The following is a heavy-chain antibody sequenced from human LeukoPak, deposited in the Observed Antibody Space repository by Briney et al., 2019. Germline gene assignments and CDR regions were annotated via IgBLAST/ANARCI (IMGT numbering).Heavy chain of an antibody. J-gene: IGHJ4*02. CDR3: VRDLGFGALDY. CDR2: ISGYNDNA. D-gene: IGHD4/OR15-4a*01. V-gene: IGHV1-18*01. CDR1: GYTFTSYG. Sequence: GASVKVYCKASGYTFTSYGISWVRQAPGQGLEWMGWISGYNDNAKYAQKVPGRVTMTTDTSTSTAYMEVRSLRSDDTAVYYCVRDLGFGALDYWGQGTLVIASS.